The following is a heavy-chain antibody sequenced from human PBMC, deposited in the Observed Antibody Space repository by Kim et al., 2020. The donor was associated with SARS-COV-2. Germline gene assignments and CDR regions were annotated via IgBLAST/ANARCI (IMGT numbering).Heavy chain of an antibody. J-gene: IGHJ3*02. CDR2: INHSGST. CDR3: ARERRITIFGVVKSGSHAFDI. Sequence: SETLSLTCAVYGGSFSGYYWSWIRQPPGKGLEWIGEINHSGSTNYNPSLKSRVTISVDTSKNQFSLKLSSVTAADTAVYYCARERRITIFGVVKSGSHAFDIWGQGTMVTVSS. D-gene: IGHD3-3*01. V-gene: IGHV4-34*01. CDR1: GGSFSGYY.